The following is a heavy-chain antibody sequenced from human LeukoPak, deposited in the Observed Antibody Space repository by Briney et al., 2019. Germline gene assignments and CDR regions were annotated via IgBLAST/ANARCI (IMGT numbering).Heavy chain of an antibody. Sequence: GGSLRLSCAASGFTFSDYYMSWIRQAPGKGLEWVSYISSSGSTIYYADSVKGRFTISRDNAKNSLYLQMNSLRAEDTAVYYCARGNYRERGYSYDGYYYMDVWGKGTTVTVSS. J-gene: IGHJ6*03. CDR2: ISSSGSTI. CDR3: ARGNYRERGYSYDGYYYMDV. CDR1: GFTFSDYY. D-gene: IGHD5-18*01. V-gene: IGHV3-11*01.